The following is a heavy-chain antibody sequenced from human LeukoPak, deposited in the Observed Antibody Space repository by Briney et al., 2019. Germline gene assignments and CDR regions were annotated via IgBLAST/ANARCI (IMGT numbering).Heavy chain of an antibody. CDR3: ATYNSRNAREFQS. CDR2: IKQEGSET. V-gene: IGHV3-7*01. CDR1: GFTFTTYW. D-gene: IGHD3-22*01. J-gene: IGHJ1*01. Sequence: PGGSLRLSCAASGFTFTTYWMTWVRQAPGKGLEWVASIKQEGSETSYVGSVKGRFTISRDNAKNSLYLQMNSLRAEDTAVYYCATYNSRNAREFQSWGQGTLVTVSS.